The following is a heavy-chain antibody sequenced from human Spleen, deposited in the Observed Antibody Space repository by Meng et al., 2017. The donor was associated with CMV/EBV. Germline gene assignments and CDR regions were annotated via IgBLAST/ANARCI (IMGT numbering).Heavy chain of an antibody. D-gene: IGHD4-23*01. CDR1: GFTFSGSA. J-gene: IGHJ3*02. V-gene: IGHV3-73*01. CDR3: TRTTVVTAAFDI. CDR2: IRNKANSYAT. Sequence: GGSLRLSCAASGFTFSGSAMHWVRQASGKGLEWVGRIRNKANSYATAYAASVKGRFTISRDDSKNTAYLQMNSLKTEDTAVYYCTRTTVVTAAFDIWGQGTMVTVSS.